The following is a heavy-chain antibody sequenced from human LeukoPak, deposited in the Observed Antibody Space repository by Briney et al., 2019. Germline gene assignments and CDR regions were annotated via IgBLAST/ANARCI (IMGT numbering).Heavy chain of an antibody. V-gene: IGHV4-34*01. Sequence: SETLSLTCAVYGGSFSGYYWSWIRQPPGKGLEWIGEINHSGSTNYNPSLKSRVTISVDTSKNQFSLKLSSVTAADTAVYYCARGRARYYGSGSYYGYWGRGTLVTVSS. J-gene: IGHJ4*02. CDR1: GGSFSGYY. D-gene: IGHD3-10*01. CDR2: INHSGST. CDR3: ARGRARYYGSGSYYGY.